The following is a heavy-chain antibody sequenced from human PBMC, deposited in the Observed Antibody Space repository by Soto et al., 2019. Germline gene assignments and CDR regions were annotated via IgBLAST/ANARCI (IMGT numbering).Heavy chain of an antibody. V-gene: IGHV4-39*01. J-gene: IGHJ4*02. Sequence: SETLSLTCTVSGGSISSVSYYWGWIRQPPGKGLEWIGSIYYSGSTYYNPSLKSRVTISVDTSKNQFSLKLSSVTAADTAVYYCARHYGYEGFDYWGQGTLVTVS. CDR2: IYYSGST. CDR3: ARHYGYEGFDY. D-gene: IGHD5-18*01. CDR1: GGSISSVSYY.